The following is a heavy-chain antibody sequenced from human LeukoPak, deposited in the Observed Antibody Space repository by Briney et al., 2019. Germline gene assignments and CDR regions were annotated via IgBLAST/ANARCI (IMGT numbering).Heavy chain of an antibody. J-gene: IGHJ5*02. Sequence: SETLSLTCTVSGGSISSGSYYWSWIRQPAGKGLEWIGRIYTSGSTNYNPSLKSRVTVSVDTSKNQFSLKLSSVTAADTAVYYCARWDGSGSSRWFDPWGQGTLVTVSS. CDR3: ARWDGSGSSRWFDP. V-gene: IGHV4-61*02. CDR2: IYTSGST. D-gene: IGHD3-10*01. CDR1: GGSISSGSYY.